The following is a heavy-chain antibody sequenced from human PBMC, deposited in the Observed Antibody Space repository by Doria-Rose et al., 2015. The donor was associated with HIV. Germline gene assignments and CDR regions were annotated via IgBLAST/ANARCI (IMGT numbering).Heavy chain of an antibody. Sequence: QESGPVLVKPTETLTLTCTVSGVSLSSPGMGVSWIRQPPGKALEWLANNFSDDERSYKTSLKSRLTISRGTSKSQVVLTMTDTDPVDTATYYCARIKSSRWYHKYYFDFWGQGTLVIVSA. V-gene: IGHV2-26*01. J-gene: IGHJ4*02. CDR1: GVSLSSPGMG. D-gene: IGHD6-13*01. CDR2: NFSDDER. CDR3: ARIKSSRWYHKYYFDF.